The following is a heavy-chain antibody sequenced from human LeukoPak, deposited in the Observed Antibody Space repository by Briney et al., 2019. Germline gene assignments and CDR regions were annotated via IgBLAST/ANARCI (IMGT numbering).Heavy chain of an antibody. CDR3: ARAQYSYGSGRSRNWFDP. D-gene: IGHD3-10*01. CDR2: INPNSGGS. V-gene: IGHV1-2*02. J-gene: IGHJ5*02. Sequence: GASVKVSCKASGYTFTSYGISWVRQAPGQGLEWMGWINPNSGGSNYAQKFQGRVTMTRDTSISIAYMELSRLRSDDTAVYYCARAQYSYGSGRSRNWFDPWGQGTLVTVSS. CDR1: GYTFTSYG.